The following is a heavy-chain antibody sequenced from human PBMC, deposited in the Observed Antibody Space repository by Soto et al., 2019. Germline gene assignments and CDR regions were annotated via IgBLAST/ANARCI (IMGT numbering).Heavy chain of an antibody. V-gene: IGHV3-15*01. Sequence: PGGSLRLSCAASGFTFSNAWMSWVRRAPGKGLEWVGRIKSKTDGGTTDYAAPVKGRFTISRDDSKNTLYLQMNSLKTEDTAVYYCTTDHELQWLAPRYYYYGMDVWGQGTTVTVSS. CDR2: IKSKTDGGTT. D-gene: IGHD6-19*01. CDR1: GFTFSNAW. J-gene: IGHJ6*02. CDR3: TTDHELQWLAPRYYYYGMDV.